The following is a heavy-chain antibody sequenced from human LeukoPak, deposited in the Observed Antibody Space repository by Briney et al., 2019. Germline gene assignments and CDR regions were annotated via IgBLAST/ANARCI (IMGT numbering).Heavy chain of an antibody. CDR2: IYSGGNT. Sequence: GRSLRLSCAASGFTVSGNYMSWVRQAPGKGLEWVSVIYSGGNTYYADSVKGRFTTSRDNSKNTLYLQMNSLRAEDTAVYYCARDGSSGWSHDYWGQGALVTVSS. D-gene: IGHD6-19*01. V-gene: IGHV3-66*01. J-gene: IGHJ4*02. CDR3: ARDGSSGWSHDY. CDR1: GFTVSGNY.